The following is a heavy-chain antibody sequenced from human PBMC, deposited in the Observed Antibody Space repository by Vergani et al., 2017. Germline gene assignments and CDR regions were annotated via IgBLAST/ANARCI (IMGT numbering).Heavy chain of an antibody. CDR3: AREKKTGDYYYYYYGMDV. CDR1: GGTFSSYA. V-gene: IGHV1-69*18. J-gene: IGHJ6*02. CDR2: SIPIFGTA. Sequence: QVQLVQSGAEVKKPGSSVKVSCKASGGTFSSYAISWVRQAPGQGLEWMGRSIPIFGTANYAQKFQGRVTITADESTSTAYMELSSLRSEETAVYYCAREKKTGDYYYYYYGMDVWGQGTTVTVSS. D-gene: IGHD7-27*01.